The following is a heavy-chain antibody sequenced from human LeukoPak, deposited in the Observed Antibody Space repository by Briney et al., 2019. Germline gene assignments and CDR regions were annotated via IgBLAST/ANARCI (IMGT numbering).Heavy chain of an antibody. CDR1: GFTFSSYS. Sequence: GGSLRLSCAASGFTFSSYSMNWVRQAPGKGLEWVSYISSSSSTIYYADSVKGRFTISRDNAKNSLYLQMNSLRAEDTAVYYCARDREWAITFGGVIATYYFDYWGQGTLVTVSS. CDR2: ISSSSSTI. V-gene: IGHV3-48*01. D-gene: IGHD3-16*02. CDR3: ARDREWAITFGGVIATYYFDY. J-gene: IGHJ4*02.